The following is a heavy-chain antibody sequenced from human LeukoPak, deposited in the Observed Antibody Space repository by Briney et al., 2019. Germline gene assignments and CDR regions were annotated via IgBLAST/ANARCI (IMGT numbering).Heavy chain of an antibody. D-gene: IGHD2-2*01. Sequence: KPSETLSLTCAVYGGSFSGYYWSWLRQPPGKGLEWLGEINYSGSTNYNPSLKSRVTISVDTSKNQFSLKLSSVTAADTAVYYCARGPSYDYFYYMDVWGKGTTVTVSS. J-gene: IGHJ6*03. CDR1: GGSFSGYY. CDR2: INYSGST. CDR3: ARGPSYDYFYYMDV. V-gene: IGHV4-34*01.